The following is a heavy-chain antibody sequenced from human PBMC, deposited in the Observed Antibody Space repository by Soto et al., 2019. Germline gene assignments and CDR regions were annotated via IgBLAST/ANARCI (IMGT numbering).Heavy chain of an antibody. J-gene: IGHJ4*02. Sequence: GESLKISCAASGFTFSSYAMSWVRQAPGKGLEWVSAISGSGGSTYYADSVKGRFTISRDNSKNTLYLQMNSLRAEDTAVYYCAKEAKPVDTAMVRTELDYWGQGTLVTVSS. CDR1: GFTFSSYA. CDR2: ISGSGGST. CDR3: AKEAKPVDTAMVRTELDY. V-gene: IGHV3-23*01. D-gene: IGHD5-18*01.